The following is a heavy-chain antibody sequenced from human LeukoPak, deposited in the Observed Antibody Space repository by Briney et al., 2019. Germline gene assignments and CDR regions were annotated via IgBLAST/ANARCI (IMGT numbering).Heavy chain of an antibody. CDR3: ARAPVIDYYGSGSYFDY. Sequence: PGGSLRLSCAASGFAFSSHSMHWIRQAPGKGLEWVSSISSSGSYKYYADSLKGRSTISRDNAKNSLFLQMNSLRDEDTALYYCARAPVIDYYGSGSYFDYWGQGTLVSVSS. V-gene: IGHV3-21*01. D-gene: IGHD3-10*01. CDR1: GFAFSSHS. CDR2: ISSSGSYK. J-gene: IGHJ4*02.